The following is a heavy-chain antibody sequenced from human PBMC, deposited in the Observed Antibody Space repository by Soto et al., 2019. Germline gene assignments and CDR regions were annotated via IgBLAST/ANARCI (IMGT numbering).Heavy chain of an antibody. D-gene: IGHD6-13*01. V-gene: IGHV3-15*07. CDR3: SGIAAAGTFVSDDY. CDR2: IKSKTDGGTT. Sequence: GGSLRLSCAASGFTFSNAWMNWVRQAPGKGLEWVGRIKSKTDGGTTDYAAPVKGRFTISRDDSKNTLYLQMNSLKTEDTAVYYCSGIAAAGTFVSDDYWGQGTLVTVSS. CDR1: GFTFSNAW. J-gene: IGHJ4*02.